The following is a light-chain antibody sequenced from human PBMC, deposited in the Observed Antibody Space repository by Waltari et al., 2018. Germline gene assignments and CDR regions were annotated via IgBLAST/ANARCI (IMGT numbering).Light chain of an antibody. CDR1: QSVSTY. J-gene: IGKJ2*01. Sequence: DIQMTQSPSSLSASVADRVTISCRASQSVSTYLNWYQQKPGKAPRLLIFAASYLQSGVPSRFSGSGSGTDFTLTISGLQAEDFATYYCQQSSSSYTFGPGTKLEI. CDR2: AAS. V-gene: IGKV1-39*01. CDR3: QQSSSSYT.